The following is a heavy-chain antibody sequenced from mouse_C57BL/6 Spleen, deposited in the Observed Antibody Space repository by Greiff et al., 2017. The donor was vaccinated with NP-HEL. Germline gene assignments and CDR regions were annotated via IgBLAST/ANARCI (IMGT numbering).Heavy chain of an antibody. CDR1: GYTFTSYW. V-gene: IGHV1-69*01. Sequence: VQLQQPGAELVMPGASVKLSCKASGYTFTSYWMHWVKQRPGQGLEWIGEIDPSDSYTNYNQKFKGKSTLTVDKSSSTAYMQLSSLTSEDSAVYYCARYYGRGFYAMDYWGQGTSVTVSS. CDR3: ARYYGRGFYAMDY. CDR2: IDPSDSYT. D-gene: IGHD1-1*01. J-gene: IGHJ4*01.